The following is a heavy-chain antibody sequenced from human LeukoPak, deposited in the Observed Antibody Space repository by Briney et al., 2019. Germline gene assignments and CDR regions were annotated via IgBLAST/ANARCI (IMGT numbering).Heavy chain of an antibody. Sequence: SETLSLTCAGSRYSISSGYYWGWIRQPPGKGLEWIGSIYHSGSTYYNPSLKSRVSISVDTSKNQFSLKLSSVTAADTAVYYCARSLRDYYYYYMDVWGKGTTVTVSS. CDR2: IYHSGST. D-gene: IGHD3-10*01. V-gene: IGHV4-38-2*01. J-gene: IGHJ6*03. CDR1: RYSISSGYY. CDR3: ARSLRDYYYYYMDV.